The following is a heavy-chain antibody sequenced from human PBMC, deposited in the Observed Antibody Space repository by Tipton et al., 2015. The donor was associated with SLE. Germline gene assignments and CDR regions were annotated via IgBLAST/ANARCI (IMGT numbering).Heavy chain of an antibody. CDR2: IFYSGNS. V-gene: IGHV4-39*07. CDR3: ARRTRAAAGRIFDS. J-gene: IGHJ4*02. D-gene: IGHD6-13*01. Sequence: TLSLTCTVSSGSISSNYHYWGWIRQTPGKGLEWIGSIFYSGNSNYNPSLKSRVTISVDTSKNEFSLKLNSVSAADTAVYYCARRTRAAAGRIFDSWGQGRLVTVSS. CDR1: SGSISSNYHY.